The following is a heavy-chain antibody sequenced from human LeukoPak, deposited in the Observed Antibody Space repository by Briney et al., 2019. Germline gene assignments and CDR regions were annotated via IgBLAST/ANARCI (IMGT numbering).Heavy chain of an antibody. CDR3: AKWGDYDILTGYYVSDF. CDR2: ITGSGDTT. D-gene: IGHD3-9*01. Sequence: GGSLRLSCAASGFIFRNYAMSWGRQPPGKGLEWVSAITGSGDTTYYADSVKGRFTISRDNSKNTLYVEMNTLRAEDTAVYYCAKWGDYDILTGYYVSDFWGQGTLVTVSS. CDR1: GFIFRNYA. V-gene: IGHV3-23*01. J-gene: IGHJ4*02.